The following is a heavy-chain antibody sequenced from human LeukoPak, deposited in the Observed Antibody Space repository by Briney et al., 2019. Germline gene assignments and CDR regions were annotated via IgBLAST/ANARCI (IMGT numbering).Heavy chain of an antibody. Sequence: SETLSLTCTVSGGSISSGGYYWSWIRQPPGKGLEWIGYIYHSGSTYYNPSLKSRVTISVDTSKNQFSLKLSSVTAADTAVYYCARGAYSYGTAYYFDYWGQGTLVTVSS. CDR3: ARGAYSYGTAYYFDY. D-gene: IGHD5-18*01. V-gene: IGHV4-61*08. J-gene: IGHJ4*02. CDR2: IYHSGST. CDR1: GGSISSGGYY.